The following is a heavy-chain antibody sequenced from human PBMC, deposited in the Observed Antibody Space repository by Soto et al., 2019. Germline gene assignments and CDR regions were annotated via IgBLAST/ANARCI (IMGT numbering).Heavy chain of an antibody. CDR1: SGSISSSNW. CDR2: IYHSGST. Sequence: SETLSVTCAVSSGSISSSNWWSWVRQPPGKGLEWIGEIYHSGSTNYNPSLKSRVTISVDKSKNQFSLRLSSVTAADTAVYYCARAVAGTSCFDYWGQGTLVTVSS. CDR3: ARAVAGTSCFDY. J-gene: IGHJ4*02. V-gene: IGHV4-4*02. D-gene: IGHD6-19*01.